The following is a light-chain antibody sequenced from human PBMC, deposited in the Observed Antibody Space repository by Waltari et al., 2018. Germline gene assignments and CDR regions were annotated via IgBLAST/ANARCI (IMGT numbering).Light chain of an antibody. Sequence: DIQMTKSPSTRSASVGDRVTITCRASQSISSWLAWYQQKPGKAPKLLIYKASSLESGVPSRFSGSGSGTEFTLTISSLQPDDFATYYCQQYNSYPITFGQGTRLEIK. J-gene: IGKJ5*01. CDR2: KAS. V-gene: IGKV1-5*03. CDR3: QQYNSYPIT. CDR1: QSISSW.